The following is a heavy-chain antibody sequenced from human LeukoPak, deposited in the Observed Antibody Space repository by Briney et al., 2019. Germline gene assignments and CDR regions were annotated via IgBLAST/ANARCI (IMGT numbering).Heavy chain of an antibody. V-gene: IGHV3-11*05. J-gene: IGHJ4*02. D-gene: IGHD4-17*01. CDR1: GFTFSDYY. CDR2: ISRSSSDT. Sequence: GGSLRLSCAASGFTFSDYYMSWIRQAPGKGLEWVSYISRSSSDTNYADSVKGRFTVSRDNAKNSLYLQMNSLRAEDTAVYYCARGLTTVTSLASYWGQGTLVSVSS. CDR3: ARGLTTVTSLASY.